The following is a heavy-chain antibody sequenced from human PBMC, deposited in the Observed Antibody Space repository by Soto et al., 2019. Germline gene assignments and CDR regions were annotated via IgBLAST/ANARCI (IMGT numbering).Heavy chain of an antibody. J-gene: IGHJ6*03. CDR2: IYYSGST. CDR3: ARDTPIFGVVTYYYMDV. D-gene: IGHD3-3*01. Sequence: PSETLSLTCTVSGGSISSSSYYWGWIRQPPGKGLEWIGSIYYSGSTNYNPSLKSRVTISVDTSKNQFSLKLSSVTAADTAVYYCARDTPIFGVVTYYYMDVWGKGTTVTVSS. CDR1: GGSISSSSYY. V-gene: IGHV4-39*07.